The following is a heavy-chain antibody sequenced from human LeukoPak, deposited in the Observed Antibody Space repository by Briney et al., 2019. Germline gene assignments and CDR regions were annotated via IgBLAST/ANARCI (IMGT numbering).Heavy chain of an antibody. D-gene: IGHD3-22*01. CDR1: GGSFSGYY. J-gene: IGHJ4*02. CDR2: INHSGST. CDR3: ARARQRYYYDSSGFFDY. V-gene: IGHV4-34*01. Sequence: SETLSLTCAVYGGSFSGYYWSWIRQPPGKGLEWIGEINHSGSTNYNPSLKRRVTISVDTSKNQFSLKLSSVTAADTAVYYCARARQRYYYDSSGFFDYWGQGTLVTVSS.